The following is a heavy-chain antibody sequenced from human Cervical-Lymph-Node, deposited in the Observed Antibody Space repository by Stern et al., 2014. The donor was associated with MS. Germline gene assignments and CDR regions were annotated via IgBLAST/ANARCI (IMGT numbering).Heavy chain of an antibody. J-gene: IGHJ4*02. CDR2: LNPSSGAT. CDR3: ARSITVTPLEF. CDR1: GYKFTAYY. V-gene: IGHV1-2*06. D-gene: IGHD4-17*01. Sequence: VQLLESGAEVKKPGASVKVSCKTSGYKFTAYYIHWVRQAPGKGLTWMGRLNPSSGATDLAQTFQGRVTMTRDTSISTAYMELTGLTPGDTAVYYCARSITVTPLEFWGQGTLVAVSS.